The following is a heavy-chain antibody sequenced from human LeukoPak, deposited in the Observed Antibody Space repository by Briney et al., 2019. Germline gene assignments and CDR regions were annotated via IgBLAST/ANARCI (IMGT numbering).Heavy chain of an antibody. CDR2: INHSGST. D-gene: IGHD4-17*01. J-gene: IGHJ4*02. CDR3: AFYGDYERDY. V-gene: IGHV4-34*01. Sequence: SETLSLTCAVYGGSFSGYYWSWIRQPPGKGLEWIGEINHSGSTNYNPSLKSRVTISVDTSKNQFSLKLRSVTAADTAVYYCAFYGDYERDYWGQGTLVTVSS. CDR1: GGSFSGYY.